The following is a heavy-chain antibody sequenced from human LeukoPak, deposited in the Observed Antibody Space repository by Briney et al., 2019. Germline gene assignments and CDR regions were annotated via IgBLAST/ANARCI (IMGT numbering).Heavy chain of an antibody. CDR2: IYTSGST. Sequence: SETLSLTCTVSGVSIRSYYWSWIRQPAGKGVEWIGRIYTSGSTNYNPSLKSRVTLSVDTSKNQFSLKLSSVTAADTAVYYCARGVPIRYSSSWYLPNWFDPWGQGTLVTVSS. CDR3: ARGVPIRYSSSWYLPNWFDP. CDR1: GVSIRSYY. D-gene: IGHD6-13*01. V-gene: IGHV4-4*07. J-gene: IGHJ5*02.